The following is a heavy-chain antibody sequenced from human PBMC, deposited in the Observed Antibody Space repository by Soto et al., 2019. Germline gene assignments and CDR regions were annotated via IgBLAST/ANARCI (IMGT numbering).Heavy chain of an antibody. J-gene: IGHJ4*02. CDR1: GFTFSSYG. D-gene: IGHD4-17*01. Sequence: QVQLVESGGGVVQPGRSLRLSCAASGFTFSSYGMHWVRQAPGKGLEWVAVISYDGSNKYYADSVKGRFTISRDNSKNTLYLQMNSLRAEDTAVYYCAKDVGHYGDYLYFDYWGQGTLVTVSS. V-gene: IGHV3-30*18. CDR3: AKDVGHYGDYLYFDY. CDR2: ISYDGSNK.